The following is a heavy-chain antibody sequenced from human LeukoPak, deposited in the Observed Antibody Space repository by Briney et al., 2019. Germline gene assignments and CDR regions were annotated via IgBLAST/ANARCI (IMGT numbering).Heavy chain of an antibody. V-gene: IGHV3-30*18. CDR2: ISYDGSNK. Sequence: PGGSLRLSCAASGFTFSSYGMHWVRQAPGKGLEWEAVISYDGSNKYYADSVKGRFTISRDNSKNTLYLQMNSLRAEDTAVYYCAKDPGCSGGSCYIDYWGQGTLVTVSS. CDR3: AKDPGCSGGSCYIDY. D-gene: IGHD2-15*01. CDR1: GFTFSSYG. J-gene: IGHJ4*02.